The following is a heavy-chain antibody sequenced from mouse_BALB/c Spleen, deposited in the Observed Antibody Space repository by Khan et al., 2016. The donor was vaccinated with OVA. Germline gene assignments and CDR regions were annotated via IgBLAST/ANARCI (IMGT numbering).Heavy chain of an antibody. CDR3: ARIQGGDFDY. V-gene: IGHV3-2*02. J-gene: IGHJ2*01. CDR2: ISYSGNT. CDR1: GYSITSDYA. Sequence: EVELVESGPGLVKPSQSLSLTCTVTGYSITSDYAWNWIRQFPGNKLEWMGYISYSGNTKYNPSLKSRISITRDTSKNQFFLQLNFVTIEDTATYYCARIQGGDFDYWGQSTTLTVSS. D-gene: IGHD3-2*02.